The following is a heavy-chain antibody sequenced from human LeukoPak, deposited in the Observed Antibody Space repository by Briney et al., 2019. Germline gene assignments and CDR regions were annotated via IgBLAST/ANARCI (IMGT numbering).Heavy chain of an antibody. Sequence: GGSLRLSCAVSGITLSNYGMSWVRQAPGKGLEWVAGISDSGGRTNYADSVKGRFTISRDNAKNTLYLQMNSLRAEDTAVYYCARDSSGSGIGFDYWGQGTLATVSS. V-gene: IGHV3-23*01. CDR2: ISDSGGRT. D-gene: IGHD1-26*01. CDR1: GITLSNYG. CDR3: ARDSSGSGIGFDY. J-gene: IGHJ4*02.